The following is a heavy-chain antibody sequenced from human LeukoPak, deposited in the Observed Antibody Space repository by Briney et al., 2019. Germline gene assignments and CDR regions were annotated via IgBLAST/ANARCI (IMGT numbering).Heavy chain of an antibody. Sequence: PSETLSLTCTVSGGSISSYYWSWIRQPPGKGLEWIAYIYYSGSTNYNPSLKSRVTISVDTSKNQFSLKLSSVTAADTAVYYCARAYDYVWGSYRSENWFDPWGQGTLVTVSS. J-gene: IGHJ5*02. CDR2: IYYSGST. CDR1: GGSISSYY. CDR3: ARAYDYVWGSYRSENWFDP. D-gene: IGHD3-16*02. V-gene: IGHV4-59*01.